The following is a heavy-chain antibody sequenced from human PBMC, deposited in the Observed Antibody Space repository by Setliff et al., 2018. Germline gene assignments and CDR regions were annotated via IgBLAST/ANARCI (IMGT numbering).Heavy chain of an antibody. D-gene: IGHD3-16*01. CDR2: ISADNGNT. CDR1: GYTFTTYG. J-gene: IGHJ6*02. V-gene: IGHV1-18*01. Sequence: ASVKVSCKASGYTFTTYGISWVRQAPGQGLEWMGWISADNGNTNYAQNLQGRATMTTDTSTGTIYMELRSLRADDTAVYYCSRFGLYYEAVYGGGDYYYYGMDVWGQGTTVTVSS. CDR3: SRFGLYYEAVYGGGDYYYYGMDV.